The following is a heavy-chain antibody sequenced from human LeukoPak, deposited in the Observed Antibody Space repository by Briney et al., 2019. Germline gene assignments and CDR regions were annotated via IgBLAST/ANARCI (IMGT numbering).Heavy chain of an antibody. CDR3: ARDPYYYDSSGYYSDY. CDR1: GGTFSSYA. D-gene: IGHD3-22*01. CDR2: IIPILGIA. V-gene: IGHV1-69*04. Sequence: ASVKVSCKASGGTFSSYAISWVRQAPGQGLEWMGRIIPILGIANYAQKFQGRVTITADKSTSTAYMELSSLRSEDTAVYYCARDPYYYDSSGYYSDYWSQGTLVTVSS. J-gene: IGHJ4*02.